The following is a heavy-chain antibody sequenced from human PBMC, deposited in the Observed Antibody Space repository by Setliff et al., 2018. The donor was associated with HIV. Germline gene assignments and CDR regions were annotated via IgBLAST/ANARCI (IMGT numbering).Heavy chain of an antibody. CDR3: VKPYTGYYYDGSVYDDF. J-gene: IGHJ4*02. V-gene: IGHV3-74*01. Sequence: GGSLRLSCAASGFIFSNYWMHWVRQAPGKGLVWVSRINSDGSSISYADSVKGRFTISRDNAKNTLYLQMNSLRPDDTAIYYCVKPYTGYYYDGSVYDDFWGQGTLVTVSS. D-gene: IGHD3-22*01. CDR2: INSDGSSI. CDR1: GFIFSNYW.